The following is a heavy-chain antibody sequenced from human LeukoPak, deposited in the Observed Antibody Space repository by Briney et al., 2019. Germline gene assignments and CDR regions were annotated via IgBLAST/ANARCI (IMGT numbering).Heavy chain of an antibody. CDR3: ARDGGTAAGYPGREYYFDY. J-gene: IGHJ4*02. Sequence: GGSLRLSCAASGFTVTSNYMSWVRQAPGKGLEWVSVIYSGGSTSYAASAKGRFTISRDNSKNTLYLQMNSLRAEDTAVYYCARDGGTAAGYPGREYYFDYWGQGTLVTVPS. CDR2: IYSGGST. V-gene: IGHV3-66*02. D-gene: IGHD6-13*01. CDR1: GFTVTSNY.